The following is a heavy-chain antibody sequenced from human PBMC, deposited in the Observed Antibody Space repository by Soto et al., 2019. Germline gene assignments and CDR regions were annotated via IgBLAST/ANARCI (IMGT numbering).Heavy chain of an antibody. CDR2: VSNSGNT. CDR3: ARTDSRGSWAAWF. CDR1: GDSVSSGNYY. D-gene: IGHD3-22*01. V-gene: IGHV4-61*01. J-gene: IGHJ4*02. Sequence: QVQLQESGPGLVKPSETLSLICSVSGDSVSSGNYYWSWMRQPPGKGLEWIGYVSNSGNTNYNPSLKSPVAIAVDNYKNQFGVKLTSVTAADRAVYHCARTDSRGSWAAWFWGQGILVTVSS.